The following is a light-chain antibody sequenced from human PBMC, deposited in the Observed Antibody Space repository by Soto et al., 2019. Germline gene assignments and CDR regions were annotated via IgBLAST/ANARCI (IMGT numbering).Light chain of an antibody. CDR2: EVS. CDR3: SSYTSSSPRV. V-gene: IGLV2-14*01. CDR1: SSDVGGYNY. Sequence: QSALTQPASVSGSPGQSITISCTGTSSDVGGYNYVSWYQQHPGKAPKLMIYEVSNRPSGVSNRFSGSKSGNTASLTISGLQAEAEADYYYSSYTSSSPRVFGGGTKVTVL. J-gene: IGLJ2*01.